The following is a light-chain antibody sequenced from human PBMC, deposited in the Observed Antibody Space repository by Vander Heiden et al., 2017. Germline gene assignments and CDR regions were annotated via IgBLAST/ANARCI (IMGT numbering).Light chain of an antibody. CDR1: QSISSW. Sequence: DIQMTQSPSTLAASVGDRVTITCRASQSISSWLAWYQQKPGKAPKLLIYKASSLESGVPSRFSGSGSGTGFTLTISSLQPDDFATYYCQQDNTYPWTFGQGTKVEIK. CDR3: QQDNTYPWT. CDR2: KAS. V-gene: IGKV1-5*03. J-gene: IGKJ1*01.